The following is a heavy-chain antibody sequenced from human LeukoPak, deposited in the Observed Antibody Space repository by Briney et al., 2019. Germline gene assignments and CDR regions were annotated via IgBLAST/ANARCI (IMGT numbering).Heavy chain of an antibody. J-gene: IGHJ6*03. D-gene: IGHD3-22*01. Sequence: ASETVSCKASGYTFTSYGISWVRQAAGQGLEWMGWISAYNGNTNYAQKLQGRVTMTTDTSTSTAYMELRSLRSDDTAVYYCARDYYYDSSGYYYYYYMDVWGKGTTVTVSS. V-gene: IGHV1-18*01. CDR2: ISAYNGNT. CDR1: GYTFTSYG. CDR3: ARDYYYDSSGYYYYYYMDV.